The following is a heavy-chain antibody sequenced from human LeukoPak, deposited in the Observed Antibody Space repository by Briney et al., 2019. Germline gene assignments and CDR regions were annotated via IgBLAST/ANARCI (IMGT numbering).Heavy chain of an antibody. Sequence: GGSLRLSCAASGFTFSSYSMNWVRQAPGKGLEWVSYISSSGSTIYYAYSVKGRFTISRDNAKNSLYLQMNSLRAEDTAVYYCARVSSSSWYSVYYYYYYMDVWGKGTTVTVSS. CDR3: ARVSSSSWYSVYYYYYYMDV. CDR1: GFTFSSYS. J-gene: IGHJ6*03. V-gene: IGHV3-48*04. CDR2: ISSSGSTI. D-gene: IGHD6-13*01.